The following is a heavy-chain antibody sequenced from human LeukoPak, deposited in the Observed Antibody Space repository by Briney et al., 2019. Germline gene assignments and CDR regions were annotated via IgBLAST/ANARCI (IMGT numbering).Heavy chain of an antibody. J-gene: IGHJ1*01. D-gene: IGHD6-13*01. CDR1: GYTFTNYG. CDR2: ISAYNGNT. V-gene: IGHV1-18*04. Sequence: ASVKVSCKASGYTFTNYGISWVRQAPEQGLEWMGWISAYNGNTKSAKKFQGRVTMTTDTSTATAYMEMRSLRSDDTAVYYCARGGSSWSAEYFQYWGQGTQVTVSS. CDR3: ARGGSSWSAEYFQY.